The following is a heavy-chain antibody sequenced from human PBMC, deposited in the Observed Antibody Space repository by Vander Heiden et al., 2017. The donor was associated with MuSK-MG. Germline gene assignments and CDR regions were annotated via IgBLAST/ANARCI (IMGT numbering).Heavy chain of an antibody. Sequence: QVQLVESGGGVVQPGMSLRLSCAASGFTSRSQGMHWAPPAPGKGLEWVAVISYDGSKKDYADSVKGRFTISRDNSKNTLNLQMNSLRAEDTAVYYCARDISGRYAWDYWGQGTLVTVSS. J-gene: IGHJ4*02. CDR3: ARDISGRYAWDY. CDR2: ISYDGSKK. CDR1: GFTSRSQG. D-gene: IGHD6-19*01. V-gene: IGHV3-30*03.